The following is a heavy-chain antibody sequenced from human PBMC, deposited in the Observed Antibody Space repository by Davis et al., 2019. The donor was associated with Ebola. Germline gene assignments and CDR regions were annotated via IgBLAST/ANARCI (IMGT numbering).Heavy chain of an antibody. D-gene: IGHD3-9*01. CDR2: IYPGDSDT. CDR3: ARQGGPDISTPLDY. J-gene: IGHJ4*02. Sequence: GESLKISCKASGYRFSSYWIGWVRQMPGKGLEWMGIIYPGDSDTRYSPSFQGQVTISADKSISTAYLQWSSLKASDTAMYYCARQGGPDISTPLDYWGQGTLVSVSS. V-gene: IGHV5-51*01. CDR1: GYRFSSYW.